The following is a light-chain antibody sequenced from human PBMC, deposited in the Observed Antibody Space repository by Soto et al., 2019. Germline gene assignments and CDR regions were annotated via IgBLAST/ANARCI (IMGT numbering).Light chain of an antibody. CDR3: ATWDGSLPGEV. CDR2: NVY. Sequence: QSALTQPASVSGSPGQSITIFCTGTSSDIGIYNFVSWYQQHPGKAPKLMIYNVYSRPSGVSSRFSGSKSGNTASLTISWLQAEDEADYYCATWDGSLPGEVFGGGTKVTVL. V-gene: IGLV2-14*03. CDR1: SSDIGIYNF. J-gene: IGLJ2*01.